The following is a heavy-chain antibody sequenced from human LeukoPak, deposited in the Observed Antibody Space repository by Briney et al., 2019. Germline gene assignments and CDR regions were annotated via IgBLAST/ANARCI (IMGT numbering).Heavy chain of an antibody. CDR1: GGSISSYY. Sequence: SETLSLTCTVSGGSISSYYWSWIRQPAGKGLEWIGRIYTSGSTNYNPSLKSRVTMSVDTSKNQFSLKLSSVTAADTAVYYCARENAPPPYNWFDPWGQGTLVTVSS. CDR2: IYTSGST. J-gene: IGHJ5*02. D-gene: IGHD1-1*01. V-gene: IGHV4-4*07. CDR3: ARENAPPPYNWFDP.